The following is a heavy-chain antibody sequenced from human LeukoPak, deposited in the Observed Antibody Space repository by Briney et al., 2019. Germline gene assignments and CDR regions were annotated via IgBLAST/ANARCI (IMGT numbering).Heavy chain of an antibody. J-gene: IGHJ3*02. D-gene: IGHD6-13*01. CDR2: ISYDGSNK. V-gene: IGHV3-30-3*02. CDR1: GFTFSSYA. CDR3: AKYRVRQQLAYDAFDI. Sequence: GGSLRLSCAASGFTFSSYAMHWVRQAPGKGLEWVAVISYDGSNKYYADSVKGRFTISRDNSKNTLYLQMNSLRAEDTAVYYCAKYRVRQQLAYDAFDIWGQGTMVTVSS.